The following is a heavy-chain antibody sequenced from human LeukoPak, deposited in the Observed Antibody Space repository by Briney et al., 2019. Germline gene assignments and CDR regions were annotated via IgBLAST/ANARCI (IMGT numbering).Heavy chain of an antibody. CDR1: GFTFSSYW. CDR3: ARDRGDYYDSSGLDY. J-gene: IGHJ4*02. D-gene: IGHD3-22*01. V-gene: IGHV3-7*01. Sequence: GGSLRLSCAASGFTFSSYWMSWVRQAPGKGLEWVANIKQDGSEKYYVDSVKGRFTISRDNAKNSLYLQMNSLRAEDTAVYYCARDRGDYYDSSGLDYWGQGTLVTVSS. CDR2: IKQDGSEK.